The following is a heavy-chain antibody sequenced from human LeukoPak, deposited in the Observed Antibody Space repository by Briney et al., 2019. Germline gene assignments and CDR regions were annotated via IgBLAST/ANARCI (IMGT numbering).Heavy chain of an antibody. J-gene: IGHJ4*02. CDR2: INHSGST. Sequence: SETLSLTCAVYGGSFSGYYWSWIRQPPGKGLEWVGEINHSGSTNYNPSLKSRVTISVDTSKNQFSLKLSSVTAADTAVYYCARGSFLMVYASPLYRFYYFDYWGQGTLVTVSS. V-gene: IGHV4-34*01. CDR1: GGSFSGYY. CDR3: ARGSFLMVYASPLYRFYYFDY. D-gene: IGHD2-8*01.